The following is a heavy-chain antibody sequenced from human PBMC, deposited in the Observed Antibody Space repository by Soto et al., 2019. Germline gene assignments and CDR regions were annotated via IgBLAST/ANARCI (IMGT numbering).Heavy chain of an antibody. CDR2: ISSSSSYI. CDR1: GFTFSSYS. D-gene: IGHD2-21*02. CDR3: ARASCGGDCYAQLDGMDV. Sequence: PGGSLRLSCAASGFTFSSYSMNWVRQAPGKGLEWVSSISSSSSYIYYADSVKGRFTISRDNAKNSLYLQMNSLRAEDTAVYYCARASCGGDCYAQLDGMDVWGQGTTVNVSS. V-gene: IGHV3-21*01. J-gene: IGHJ6*02.